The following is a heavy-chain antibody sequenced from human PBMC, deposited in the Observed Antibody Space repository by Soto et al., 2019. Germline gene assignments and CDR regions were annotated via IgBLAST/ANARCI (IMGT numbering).Heavy chain of an antibody. CDR1: GHSFTSYW. J-gene: IGHJ4*02. V-gene: IGHV5-51*01. CDR3: ARPYTTSPHY. CDR2: IYPGDSDT. Sequence: GESLKISCKDSGHSFTSYWIGWVRQMPGKGLEWMGIIYPGDSDTRYSPSFQGQVTISVDKSINTAYLQWSSLKASDSAIYYCARPYTTSPHYWGQGTLVTVSS. D-gene: IGHD2-2*02.